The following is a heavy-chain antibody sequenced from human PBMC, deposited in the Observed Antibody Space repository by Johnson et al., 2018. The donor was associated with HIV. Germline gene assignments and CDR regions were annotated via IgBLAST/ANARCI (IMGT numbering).Heavy chain of an antibody. D-gene: IGHD3-10*01. CDR1: GFTFSSYA. V-gene: IGHV3-30*14. CDR3: ARGRIYGEPRGQWAFDI. J-gene: IGHJ3*02. Sequence: QMQLVESGGGVVQPGRSLRLSCAASGFTFSSYAMHWVRQAPGKGLEWVAVISYDGSNKYYADSVKGRFTISRDNSKNTLYLQMGSLRAEDMAVYYCARGRIYGEPRGQWAFDIWGQGTMVTVSS. CDR2: ISYDGSNK.